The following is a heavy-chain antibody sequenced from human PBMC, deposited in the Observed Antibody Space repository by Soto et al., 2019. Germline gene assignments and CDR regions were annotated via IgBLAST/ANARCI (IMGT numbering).Heavy chain of an antibody. CDR1: GFTFSNYA. V-gene: IGHV3-64D*08. J-gene: IGHJ6*02. Sequence: GGSLRLSCSASGFTFSNYAMHWVRQAPGKGLEYVSAISSNGGSTYYTDSVKGRFTISRDNSKNTLYLQMSSLRADDTAVYYCVKGGQQVVSYHYGMDVWGQGTTVTVSS. D-gene: IGHD6-6*01. CDR2: ISSNGGST. CDR3: VKGGQQVVSYHYGMDV.